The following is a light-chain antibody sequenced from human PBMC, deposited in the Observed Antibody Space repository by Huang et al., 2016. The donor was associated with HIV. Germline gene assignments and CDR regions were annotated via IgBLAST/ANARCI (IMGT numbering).Light chain of an antibody. Sequence: EIVMTQSPATLSVSPGERATLSCRASQSVGSNLTWYQKKRGRGPRLHLYGSSTSDDGIPARFRGSGSGTEFTLNVSGLQSEDFAVNYCQQHNTWPRTFGQGARV. CDR3: QQHNTWPRT. J-gene: IGKJ1*01. V-gene: IGKV3-15*01. CDR2: GSS. CDR1: QSVGSN.